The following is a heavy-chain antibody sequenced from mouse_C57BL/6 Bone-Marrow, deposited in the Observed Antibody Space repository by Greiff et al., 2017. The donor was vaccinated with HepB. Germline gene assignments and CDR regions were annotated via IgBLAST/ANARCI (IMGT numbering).Heavy chain of an antibody. D-gene: IGHD1-1*01. CDR1: GYTFTSYW. CDR2: IHPNSGST. Sequence: VQLQQPGAELVKPGASVKLSCKASGYTFTSYWMHWVKQRPGQGLEWIGMIHPNSGSTNYNEKFKSKATLTVDKSSSTAYMQLSSLTSEDSAVYYCADLRLGYAMDYWGQGTSVTVSS. J-gene: IGHJ4*01. V-gene: IGHV1-64*01. CDR3: ADLRLGYAMDY.